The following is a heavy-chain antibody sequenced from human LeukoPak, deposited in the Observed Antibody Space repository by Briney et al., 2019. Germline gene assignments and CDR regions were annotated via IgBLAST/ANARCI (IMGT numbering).Heavy chain of an antibody. J-gene: IGHJ4*02. CDR1: GYTFTGYY. V-gene: IGHV1-2*02. CDR3: ARGVAAVAGGGYYFDY. D-gene: IGHD6-19*01. Sequence: ASVKVSCKASGYTFTGYYMHWVRQAPGQGLEWMGWINPNSGGTNYAQEFQGRVTMTRDTSISTAYMELSRLRSDDTAVYYCARGVAAVAGGGYYFDYWGQGTLVTVSS. CDR2: INPNSGGT.